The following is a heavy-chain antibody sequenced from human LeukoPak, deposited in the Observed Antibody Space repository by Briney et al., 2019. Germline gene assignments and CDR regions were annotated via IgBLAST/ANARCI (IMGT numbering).Heavy chain of an antibody. D-gene: IGHD1-26*01. CDR1: GGSISSYY. CDR3: ARGVRVRELPIYFDL. Sequence: SSETLSLTCTVSGGSISSYYWSWIRQPPGKGLEWIGYIYYSGSTNYNPSLKSRVTISVDTSKNQFSLKLSSVTAADTAVYYCARGVRVRELPIYFDLWGRGTLVTVFS. J-gene: IGHJ2*01. CDR2: IYYSGST. V-gene: IGHV4-59*01.